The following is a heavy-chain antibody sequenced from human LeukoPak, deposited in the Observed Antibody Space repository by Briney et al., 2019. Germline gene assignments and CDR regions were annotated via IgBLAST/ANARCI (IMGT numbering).Heavy chain of an antibody. CDR2: INPNRGGT. D-gene: IGHD4-23*01. CDR1: GYTFTVYY. CDR3: VRGSDYGGNNDAFDI. J-gene: IGHJ3*02. V-gene: IGHV1-2*02. Sequence: SVTVCCTASGYTFTVYYMHWVRQAPGQGLEWMGWINPNRGGTNYAQKVQGRGTMTRDTSISTAYMELSRLRSDDTAVYYCVRGSDYGGNNDAFDIWGQGTMVTVS.